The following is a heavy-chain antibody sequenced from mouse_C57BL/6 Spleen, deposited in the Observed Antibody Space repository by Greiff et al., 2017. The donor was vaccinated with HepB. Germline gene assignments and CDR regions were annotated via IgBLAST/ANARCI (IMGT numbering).Heavy chain of an antibody. V-gene: IGHV8-12*01. CDR2: IYWDDDK. CDR1: GFSLSTSGMG. D-gene: IGHD1-1*01. Sequence: QVTLKESGPGILQSSQTLSLTCSFSGFSLSTSGMGVSWIRQPSGKGLEWLAHIYWDDDKRYNPSLKSRITISKDTSRNQVFLKITSVDTADTATYYGARRADYYGSGAMDYWGQGTSVTVSS. CDR3: ARRADYYGSGAMDY. J-gene: IGHJ4*01.